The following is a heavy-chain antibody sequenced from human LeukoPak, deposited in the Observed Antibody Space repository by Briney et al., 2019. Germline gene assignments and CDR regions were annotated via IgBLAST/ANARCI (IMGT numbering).Heavy chain of an antibody. J-gene: IGHJ4*02. Sequence: SETLSLTCTVSGGSISSGDYYWSWIRQPPGKGLEWIGHIYYSGSTYYNPSLKSRVTISVDTSKNQFSLKLSSVTAADTAVYYCAREVLGSGSYYPYFDYWGQGTLVTVSS. CDR3: AREVLGSGSYYPYFDY. V-gene: IGHV4-30-4*01. D-gene: IGHD3-10*01. CDR1: GGSISSGDYY. CDR2: IYYSGST.